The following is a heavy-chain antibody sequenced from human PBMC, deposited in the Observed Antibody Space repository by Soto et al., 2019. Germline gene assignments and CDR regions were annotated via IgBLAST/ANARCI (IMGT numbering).Heavy chain of an antibody. Sequence: SETLPLTCTVSGGSISSGGYYWSWIRQHPGKGLEWIGYIYYSGSTYYNPSLKSRVTISVDTSKNQFSLKLSSVTAADTAVYYCAREGAAPGGWFDPWGQGTLVTVSS. CDR1: GGSISSGGYY. CDR3: AREGAAPGGWFDP. D-gene: IGHD6-6*01. V-gene: IGHV4-31*03. J-gene: IGHJ5*02. CDR2: IYYSGST.